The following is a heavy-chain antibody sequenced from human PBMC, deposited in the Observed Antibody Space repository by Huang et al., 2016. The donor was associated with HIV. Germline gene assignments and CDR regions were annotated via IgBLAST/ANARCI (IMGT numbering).Heavy chain of an antibody. Sequence: QVQLQESGPGLVKPSETLSLTCTVSGGSISSHYWSWIRQPPGKGLEWIGSIYYSGSTNYNPSLKRRVTISVDTSKNQFSLKLSSVTAADTAVYYCAREGQGYWGQGTLVTVSS. CDR1: GGSISSHY. J-gene: IGHJ4*02. CDR3: AREGQGY. V-gene: IGHV4-59*11. CDR2: IYYSGST.